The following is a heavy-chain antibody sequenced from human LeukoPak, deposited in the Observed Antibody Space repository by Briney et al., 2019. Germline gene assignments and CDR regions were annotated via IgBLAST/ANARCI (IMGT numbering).Heavy chain of an antibody. V-gene: IGHV1-69*04. CDR1: GGTFSSYA. CDR3: ARLPSYCSSTSCTDY. J-gene: IGHJ4*02. CDR2: IIPILGIA. Sequence: ASVKVSCKASGGTFSSYAISWVRQAPGQGLEWMGRIIPILGIANYAQKFQGRVTITADKSTSTAHMELSSLRSEDTAVYYCARLPSYCSSTSCTDYWGQGTLVTVSS. D-gene: IGHD2-2*01.